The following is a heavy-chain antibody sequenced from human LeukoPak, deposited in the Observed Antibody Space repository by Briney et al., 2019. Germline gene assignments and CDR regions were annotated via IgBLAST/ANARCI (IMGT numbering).Heavy chain of an antibody. CDR3: TTPSSS. CDR1: GFTFSNTW. Sequence: GGSLRLSCAASGFTFSNTWMSWVRQAPGKGLEWVGRIKSKTDGGTIDYGAPVKGRFTISRDDSKNTLYLEMNSLRIEGTAVYYCTTPSSSWGQGTLVTVSS. J-gene: IGHJ5*02. V-gene: IGHV3-15*01. CDR2: IKSKTDGGTI. D-gene: IGHD3-10*01.